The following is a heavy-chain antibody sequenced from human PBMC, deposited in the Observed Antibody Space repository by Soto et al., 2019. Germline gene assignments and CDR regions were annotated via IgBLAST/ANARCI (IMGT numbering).Heavy chain of an antibody. J-gene: IGHJ4*02. V-gene: IGHV3-48*02. D-gene: IGHD6-6*01. CDR3: ARDSFVYTAARGVVDY. Sequence: GGSLRLSCAASGLSFSNYGMSWVRQAPGKGLEWVSYINSSSSTIYYADSVKGRFTISRDNAKNSLYLQMNSLRDEDTVLYYCARDSFVYTAARGVVDYWGQGTLVTVSS. CDR1: GLSFSNYG. CDR2: INSSSSTI.